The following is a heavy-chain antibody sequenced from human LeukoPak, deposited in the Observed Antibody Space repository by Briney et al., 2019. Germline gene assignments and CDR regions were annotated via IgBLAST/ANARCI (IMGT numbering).Heavy chain of an antibody. CDR1: GFTFSSYS. V-gene: IGHV3-21*01. Sequence: GGSLRLSCAASGFTFSSYSMNWVRQAPGKGLEWVSSISSSSSYIYYADSVKGRFTISRDNAKNSLYLQMNSRRAEDTAVYYCAGDIVGIYGGGDCSPAFDICGQGRMVTVSS. CDR3: AGDIVGIYGGGDCSPAFDI. J-gene: IGHJ3*02. CDR2: ISSSSSYI. D-gene: IGHD2-21*02.